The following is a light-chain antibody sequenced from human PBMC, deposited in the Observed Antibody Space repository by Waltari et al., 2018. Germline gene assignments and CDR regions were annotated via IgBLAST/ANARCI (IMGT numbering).Light chain of an antibody. CDR3: QQSYSTPYT. J-gene: IGKJ2*01. CDR1: QSISSY. Sequence: DIQMTQSPSSLSASVGDRVTITCRASQSISSYLNWYQQKPGKAPQLPTQAASRLQSGVPSRVSGSGCGTDFNLTISRLQPEDFATYDCQQSYSTPYTFGQGTKLEIK. V-gene: IGKV1-39*01. CDR2: AAS.